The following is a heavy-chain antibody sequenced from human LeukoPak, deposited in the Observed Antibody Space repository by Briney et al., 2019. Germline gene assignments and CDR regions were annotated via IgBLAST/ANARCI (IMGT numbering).Heavy chain of an antibody. CDR2: IKQDGNEK. V-gene: IGHV3-7*04. Sequence: GGSLRLSCAASGFTSSSYWMTWVRQAPGKGLEWVANIKQDGNEKYYVDSVKGRFTISRDNAKNSLYLQMNSLRAEDTAVYYCARVRRPAVVLDALDSWGQGTMVTVSS. CDR3: ARVRRPAVVLDALDS. J-gene: IGHJ3*02. D-gene: IGHD2-2*01. CDR1: GFTSSSYW.